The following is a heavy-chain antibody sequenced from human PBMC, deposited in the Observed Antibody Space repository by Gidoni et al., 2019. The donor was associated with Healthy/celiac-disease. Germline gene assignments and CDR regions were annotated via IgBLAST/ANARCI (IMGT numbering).Heavy chain of an antibody. CDR3: AREGIVVVPAAYFDY. V-gene: IGHV3-30-3*01. CDR1: GFTFSSYA. D-gene: IGHD2-2*01. J-gene: IGHJ4*02. CDR2: ISYDGSNK. Sequence: QVQLVESGGGVVQPGRSLRLSCAASGFTFSSYAMHWVRQAPGKGLEWVAVISYDGSNKYYADSVKGRFTISRDNSKNTLYLQMNSLRAEDTAVYYCAREGIVVVPAAYFDYWGQGTLVTVSS.